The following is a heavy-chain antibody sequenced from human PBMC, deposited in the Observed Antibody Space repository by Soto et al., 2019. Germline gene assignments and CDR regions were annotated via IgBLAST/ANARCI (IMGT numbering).Heavy chain of an antibody. CDR1: GGSISSSSYY. D-gene: IGHD4-17*01. V-gene: IGHV4-39*01. J-gene: IGHJ6*03. Sequence: PSWRLSLTCTFSGGSISSSSYYLAWIRQPPGKGLEWIGSIYYSGSTYYNPSLKSRVTISVDTSKNQFSLKLSSVTAADTAVYYCARLIIPTTVTTIGYYDLDVSGKGTTVNVSS. CDR2: IYYSGST. CDR3: ARLIIPTTVTTIGYYDLDV.